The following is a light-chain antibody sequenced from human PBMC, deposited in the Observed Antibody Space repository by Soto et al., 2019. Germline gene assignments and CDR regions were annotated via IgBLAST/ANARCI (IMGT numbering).Light chain of an antibody. CDR3: QQYNSSPYT. CDR2: KAS. V-gene: IGKV1-5*03. J-gene: IGKJ2*01. Sequence: DIQMTQSPSTLSASVGDRVTITCRASQSISSWLAWYQQKPGKAPKLLIYKASSLESGVPSRFSGSGSGTEFTLTIRSLQPEDFATYYCQQYNSSPYTFGQGTKLEIK. CDR1: QSISSW.